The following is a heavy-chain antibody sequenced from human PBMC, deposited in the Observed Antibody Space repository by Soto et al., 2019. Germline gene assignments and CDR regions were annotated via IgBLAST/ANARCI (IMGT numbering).Heavy chain of an antibody. D-gene: IGHD2-2*03. J-gene: IGHJ3*02. V-gene: IGHV1-69*01. Sequence: QVQLVQSGAEVKKSGSSVKVSCKASGGTFSSYAISWVRQAPGQGLEWMGGIIPIFGTANYAQKFQGRVTITADESTSTAYMELSSLRSEDTAVYYCARVLDIVVVPAARQRAFDIWGQGTMVTVSS. CDR2: IIPIFGTA. CDR1: GGTFSSYA. CDR3: ARVLDIVVVPAARQRAFDI.